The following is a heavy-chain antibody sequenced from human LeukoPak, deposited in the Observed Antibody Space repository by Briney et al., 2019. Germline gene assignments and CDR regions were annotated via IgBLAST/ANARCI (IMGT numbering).Heavy chain of an antibody. CDR3: ARYSSSTTPKFDY. CDR1: GGSISSYY. V-gene: IGHV4-59*01. Sequence: SETLSLTCTVSGGSISSYYWSWIRQPSGKGLEWIGYIYYSGSTNYNPSLKSRVTISVDTSKNQFSLKLSSVTAADTAVYYCARYSSSTTPKFDYWGQGTLVTVSS. D-gene: IGHD6-13*01. CDR2: IYYSGST. J-gene: IGHJ4*02.